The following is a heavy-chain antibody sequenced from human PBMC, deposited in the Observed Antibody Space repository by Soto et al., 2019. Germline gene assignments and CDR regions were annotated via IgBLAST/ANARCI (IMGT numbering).Heavy chain of an antibody. Sequence: SETLSLACIVSGGSISSYYWSWIRHPPGKVLEWIGYIYYSGSTNYNPSLKSRVTISVDTSKNQFSLKLSSVTAADTAVYYCARASYCTNGVCYPRYYFDYWGQGTLVTVSP. J-gene: IGHJ4*02. CDR2: IYYSGST. CDR1: GGSISSYY. D-gene: IGHD2-8*01. V-gene: IGHV4-59*01. CDR3: ARASYCTNGVCYPRYYFDY.